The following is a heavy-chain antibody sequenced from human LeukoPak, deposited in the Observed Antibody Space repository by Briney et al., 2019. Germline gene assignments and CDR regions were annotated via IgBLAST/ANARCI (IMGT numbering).Heavy chain of an antibody. V-gene: IGHV1-69*06. CDR2: IIPIFGTA. CDR1: GGTFSSYA. Sequence: AASVKVSCKASGGTFSSYAISWVRQAPGQGLEWMGGIIPIFGTANYAQKFQGRVTITADKSTSTAYMEPSSLRSEDTAVYYCARDYGFGELLPYYYYYYGMDVWGKGTTVTVSS. D-gene: IGHD3-10*01. J-gene: IGHJ6*04. CDR3: ARDYGFGELLPYYYYYYGMDV.